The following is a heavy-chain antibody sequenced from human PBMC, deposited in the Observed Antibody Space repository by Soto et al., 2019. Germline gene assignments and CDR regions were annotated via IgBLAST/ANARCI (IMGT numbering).Heavy chain of an antibody. J-gene: IGHJ5*02. CDR3: ARKGETAATFPWVCFDP. CDR2: IYPDTSDT. Sequence: GESLKISCQASGYSFAGYWIAWVRQMPGKGLEWMGIIYPDTSDTRYSRSFQGQVTISADKSISTAYLQWSSLEASDTAVYYWARKGETAATFPWVCFDPWGQGPLVTVSS. D-gene: IGHD6-13*01. V-gene: IGHV5-51*01. CDR1: GYSFAGYW.